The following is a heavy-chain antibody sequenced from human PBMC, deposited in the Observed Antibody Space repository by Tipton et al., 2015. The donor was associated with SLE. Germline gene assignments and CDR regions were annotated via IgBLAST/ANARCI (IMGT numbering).Heavy chain of an antibody. CDR3: ARTYYHFDY. CDR2: IYNSGST. Sequence: TLSLTCTVSGGSISSSSYYWGWIRQPPGKGLEWLGSIYNSGSTYYNASLKSRVTISVDTSKNQFSLKLTSLTAADTAVYYCARTYYHFDYWGQGTLVTVSS. D-gene: IGHD3-22*01. J-gene: IGHJ4*02. CDR1: GGSISSSSYY. V-gene: IGHV4-39*01.